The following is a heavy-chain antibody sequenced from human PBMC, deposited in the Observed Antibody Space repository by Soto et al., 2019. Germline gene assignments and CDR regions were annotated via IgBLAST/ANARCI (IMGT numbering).Heavy chain of an antibody. J-gene: IGHJ6*02. CDR1: GGSISSYY. Sequence: SETLSLTFAVSGGSISSYYWSWILQAPLNLLEWIGYIYYSGTTNYNPSLKGRVTISVDTSKTQFSLKLSSVTAADTAVYFSARDRGQGSNYHDIRAYYLYYGMDVWGQGTTVTVSS. CDR3: ARDRGQGSNYHDIRAYYLYYGMDV. V-gene: IGHV4-59*01. D-gene: IGHD3-22*01. CDR2: IYYSGTT.